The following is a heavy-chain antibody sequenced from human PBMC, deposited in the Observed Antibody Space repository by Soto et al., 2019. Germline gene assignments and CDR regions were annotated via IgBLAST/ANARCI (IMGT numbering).Heavy chain of an antibody. J-gene: IGHJ6*02. CDR1: GYSFTSYW. V-gene: IGHV5-51*01. D-gene: IGHD6-19*01. CDR2: IYPGDSDT. Sequence: PGESLKISCKGSGYSFTSYWIGWVRQMPEKGLEWMGIIYPGDSDTRYSPSFQGQVTISADKSISTAYLQWSSLKASDTAMYYCARLNGIAVAGTDYYYGMDVWGQGTTVTVSS. CDR3: ARLNGIAVAGTDYYYGMDV.